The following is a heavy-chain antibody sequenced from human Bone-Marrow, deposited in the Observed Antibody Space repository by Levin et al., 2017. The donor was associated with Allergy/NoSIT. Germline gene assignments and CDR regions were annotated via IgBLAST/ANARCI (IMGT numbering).Heavy chain of an antibody. V-gene: IGHV4-31*03. CDR3: ARDITIFGVVLAVNDAFEI. Sequence: SETLSLTCTVSGGSINSGNYYWTWIRQHPGKGLEWIGYISYSGNTFYNASLKSRLTISVDTSKTHFSLRLSSVTAADTAVYYCARDITIFGVVLAVNDAFEIWGQGTMVTVSS. CDR2: ISYSGNT. CDR1: GGSINSGNYY. J-gene: IGHJ3*02. D-gene: IGHD3-3*01.